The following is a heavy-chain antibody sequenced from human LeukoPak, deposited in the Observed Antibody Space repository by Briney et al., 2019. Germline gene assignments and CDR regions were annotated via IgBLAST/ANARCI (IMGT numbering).Heavy chain of an antibody. Sequence: GGSLRLSCAASGFTFSSYAMSWVRHAQAKALERVSALTDNGANTYYAGSVKGRFTISRDNSMNTLYLQMNGLGAEDTAVYYCAKGTLRPCSGSICYPFDYWGQGTLVAVSS. CDR3: AKGTLRPCSGSICYPFDY. D-gene: IGHD2-15*01. J-gene: IGHJ4*02. CDR1: GFTFSSYA. V-gene: IGHV3-23*01. CDR2: LTDNGANT.